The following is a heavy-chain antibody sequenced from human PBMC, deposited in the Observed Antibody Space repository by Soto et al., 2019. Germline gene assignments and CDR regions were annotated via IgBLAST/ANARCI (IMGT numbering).Heavy chain of an antibody. J-gene: IGHJ4*02. V-gene: IGHV2-5*01. D-gene: IGHD6-19*01. CDR1: GFSLGTSGVG. CDR3: AHQPGIAVAGS. CDR2: IYWNDDK. Sequence: SGPTLVNPTQTLTLTCTFSGFSLGTSGVGVGLIRQPPGKALEWLALIYWNDDKRYSPSLKSRLTITKDTSKNQVVLTMTNMDPVDTATYYCAHQPGIAVAGSWGQGTLVTVYS.